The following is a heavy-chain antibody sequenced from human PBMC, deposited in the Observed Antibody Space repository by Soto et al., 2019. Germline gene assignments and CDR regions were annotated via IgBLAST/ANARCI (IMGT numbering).Heavy chain of an antibody. CDR3: ARGTLYYYLNIGYYDY. Sequence: ETLSLTCTVSGGSISSYYWSWIRQPPGKGLEWIGYIYYSGSTNYNPSLKSRVTISVDTSKNQFSLKLSSVTAADTAVYYCARGTLYYYLNIGYYDYWGRGTLVTVSS. V-gene: IGHV4-59*01. D-gene: IGHD2-2*01. CDR2: IYYSGST. J-gene: IGHJ4*02. CDR1: GGSISSYY.